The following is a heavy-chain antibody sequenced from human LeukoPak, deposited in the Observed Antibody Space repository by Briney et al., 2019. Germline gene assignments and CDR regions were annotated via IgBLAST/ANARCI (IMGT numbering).Heavy chain of an antibody. J-gene: IGHJ4*02. V-gene: IGHV3-74*01. Sequence: GGSPRLSCAASGFTFSSYWMHWVRQAPGKGLVWVSRINSDGSSTSYADSVKGRFTISRDNAKNTLYLQMNSLRAEDTAVYYCARGRQVWFGEFGFDYWGQGTLVTVSS. CDR1: GFTFSSYW. CDR3: ARGRQVWFGEFGFDY. CDR2: INSDGSST. D-gene: IGHD3-10*01.